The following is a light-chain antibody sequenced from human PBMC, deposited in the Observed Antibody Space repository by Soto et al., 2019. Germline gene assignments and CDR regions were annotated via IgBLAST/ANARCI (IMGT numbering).Light chain of an antibody. V-gene: IGLV1-44*01. CDR1: SSNIGSNT. Sequence: QSVLTQPPSASETPGQRVTISCSGSSSNIGSNTVNWYQQVPGAAPKLLIYHNDQRPSGVPDRFSGSKSGTSASLAISGLQSEDEAHYYCAAWDDSLNGVVFGGGTKLTVL. CDR3: AAWDDSLNGVV. CDR2: HND. J-gene: IGLJ2*01.